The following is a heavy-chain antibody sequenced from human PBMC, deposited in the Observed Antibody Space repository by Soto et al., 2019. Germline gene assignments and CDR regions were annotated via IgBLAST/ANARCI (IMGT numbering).Heavy chain of an antibody. Sequence: QIKLVQSGAEVKKPGASVKVSCTASGYTFSSYNITWVRQAPGQGLEWMGWISAYNGNTNYAQNLQGRVTMTTDPSTSTAYRELRSQRSDDTAVYYCARDLPPVDYWGQGTLGTVSS. CDR3: ARDLPPVDY. V-gene: IGHV1-18*01. J-gene: IGHJ4*02. CDR2: ISAYNGNT. CDR1: GYTFSSYN.